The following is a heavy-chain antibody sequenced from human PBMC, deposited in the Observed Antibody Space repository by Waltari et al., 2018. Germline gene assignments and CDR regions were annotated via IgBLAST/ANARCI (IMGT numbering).Heavy chain of an antibody. CDR3: ARRDYFDD. Sequence: EVQLVESGGGLVQPGGSLRLSCAASGFTFSSYCMHWVRQAPGKWLVWVSRIQGDGSSTYYADSVKGRFTISRDNAKNTLYLQMRSLRAEDSAVYYCARRDYFDDWGQGTLVTVSS. J-gene: IGHJ4*02. V-gene: IGHV3-74*01. CDR2: IQGDGSST. CDR1: GFTFSSYC.